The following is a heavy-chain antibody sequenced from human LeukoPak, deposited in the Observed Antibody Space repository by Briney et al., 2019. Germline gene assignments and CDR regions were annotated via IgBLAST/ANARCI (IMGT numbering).Heavy chain of an antibody. CDR3: ARAPNTELTYFQP. Sequence: PGGSLRLSCAASGFTFTIFGLNWVRQAPGKGPEWVSYIDARSGITYYADSVQGRFTISRDNAKNSLYLQMNSLRAEDTAVYYCARAPNTELTYFQPWGQGTLVAVSS. V-gene: IGHV3-48*01. CDR2: IDARSGIT. CDR1: GFTFTIFG. J-gene: IGHJ1*01. D-gene: IGHD1-26*01.